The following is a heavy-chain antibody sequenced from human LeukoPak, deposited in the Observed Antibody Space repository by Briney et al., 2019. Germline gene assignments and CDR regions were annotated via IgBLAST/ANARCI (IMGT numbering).Heavy chain of an antibody. D-gene: IGHD3-9*01. V-gene: IGHV4-34*01. CDR2: INHSGST. J-gene: IGHJ3*02. CDR3: ARDLILTGYYHRHAFDI. CDR1: GGSISSYY. Sequence: SETLSLTCTVSGGSISSYYWSWIRQPPGKGLEWIGEINHSGSTNYNPSLKSRVTISVDTSKNQFSLKLSSVTAADTAVYYCARDLILTGYYHRHAFDIWGQGTMVTVSS.